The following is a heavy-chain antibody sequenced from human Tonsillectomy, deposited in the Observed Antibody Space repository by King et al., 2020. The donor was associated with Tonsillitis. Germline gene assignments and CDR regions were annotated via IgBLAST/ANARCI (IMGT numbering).Heavy chain of an antibody. CDR2: INPSDGST. J-gene: IGHJ4*02. CDR3: ARAQPGAYYFAS. V-gene: IGHV1-46*01. CDR1: EYTLTRSF. Sequence: VQLVESGAEVKKPGASVNVSCKASEYTLTRSFIHWVRQAAGQGLQWMGIINPSDGSTTYAKKFQGRVAMTRDTSTSTVYLELSSLGSDDTAIFYCARAQPGAYYFASWGQGTLVTVSS. D-gene: IGHD7-27*01.